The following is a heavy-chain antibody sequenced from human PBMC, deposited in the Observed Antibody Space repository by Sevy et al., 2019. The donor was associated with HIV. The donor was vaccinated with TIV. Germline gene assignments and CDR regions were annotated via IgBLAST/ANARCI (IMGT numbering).Heavy chain of an antibody. D-gene: IGHD6-19*01. CDR3: TRDVGIAVAGTVDY. J-gene: IGHJ4*02. CDR1: GYTFTSYG. CDR2: ISAYNGNT. Sequence: ASVKVSCKASGYTFTSYGISWVRQAPGQGLEWMGWISAYNGNTNYAQKLQGRVTMTTDTSTRTAYMGLRSLRSEDTAVYYCTRDVGIAVAGTVDYWGQGTLVTVSS. V-gene: IGHV1-18*01.